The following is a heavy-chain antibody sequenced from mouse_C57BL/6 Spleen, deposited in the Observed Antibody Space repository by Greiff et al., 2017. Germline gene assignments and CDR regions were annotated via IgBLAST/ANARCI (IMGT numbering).Heavy chain of an antibody. CDR1: GYTFTDSE. Sequence: VQGVESGAELVRPGASVTLSCKASGYTFTDSEMHWVKQTPVHGLEWIGAIYPETGGTAYNQKFKGKAILTADKSSSTAYMELRSLTSEDSAVYYCTRWNYSYAMDDWGQGISVTVSS. D-gene: IGHD2-12*01. V-gene: IGHV1-15*01. CDR2: IYPETGGT. CDR3: TRWNYSYAMDD. J-gene: IGHJ4*01.